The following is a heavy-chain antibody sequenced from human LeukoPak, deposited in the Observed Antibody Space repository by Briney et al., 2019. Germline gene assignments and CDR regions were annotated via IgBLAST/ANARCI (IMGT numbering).Heavy chain of an antibody. V-gene: IGHV1-69*05. CDR3: ARDRGIAARTIYYYYYMDV. D-gene: IGHD6-6*01. Sequence: GASVKVSCKASGYTFTSYGISWVRQAPGQGLEWMGGIIPIFGTANYAQKFQGRVTITTDESTSTAYMELSSLRSEDTAVYYCARDRGIAARTIYYYYYMDVWGQGTTVTVSS. CDR1: GYTFTSYG. J-gene: IGHJ6*03. CDR2: IIPIFGTA.